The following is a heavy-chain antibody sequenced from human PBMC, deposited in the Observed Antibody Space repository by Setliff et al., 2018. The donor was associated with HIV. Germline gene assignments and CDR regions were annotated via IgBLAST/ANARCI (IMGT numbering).Heavy chain of an antibody. CDR2: IDLSGSS. CDR3: ARDSSGVADYDFWSGRNWFDP. Sequence: LSLTCAVSGGSISSSNWWSWVRQPPGKGLEWIGEIDLSGSSNYNPSLKSRVTISVDKSRNQFSLNLNSVTAADTAVYYCARDSSGVADYDFWSGRNWFDPWGQGILVTVSS. CDR1: GGSISSSNW. J-gene: IGHJ5*02. D-gene: IGHD3-3*01. V-gene: IGHV4-4*02.